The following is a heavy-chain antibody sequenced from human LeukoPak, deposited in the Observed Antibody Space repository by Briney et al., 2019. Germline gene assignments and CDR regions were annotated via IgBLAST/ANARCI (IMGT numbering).Heavy chain of an antibody. D-gene: IGHD2-21*02. Sequence: GGSLRLSCAAYGFTFSSYAMHWVRQAPGKGLEWVAVISYDGSNKYYADSVKGRFTISRDNSKNTLYLQMNSLRAEDTAVYYCARGGGLAYCGGDCYFHNFDYWGQGTLVTVSS. V-gene: IGHV3-30*04. CDR2: ISYDGSNK. CDR3: ARGGGLAYCGGDCYFHNFDY. J-gene: IGHJ4*02. CDR1: GFTFSSYA.